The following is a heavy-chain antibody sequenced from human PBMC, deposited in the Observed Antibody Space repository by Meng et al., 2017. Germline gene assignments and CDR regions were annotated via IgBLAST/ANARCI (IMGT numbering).Heavy chain of an antibody. J-gene: IGHJ1*01. CDR2: VNPISGGT. V-gene: IGHV1-2*02. CDR1: VYSCPCNY. D-gene: IGHD3-22*01. CDR3: ASRYDSSGSAAFQH. Sequence: VQLELSEAEVKKQGASVKVTCKATVYSCPCNYMHGGRQAPGQGLECMGWVNPISGGTNYAQKFQGRVTMTSDTSNSTAYMELSRLRSDDTAVYYYASRYDSSGSAAFQHWGQGTLVTVSS.